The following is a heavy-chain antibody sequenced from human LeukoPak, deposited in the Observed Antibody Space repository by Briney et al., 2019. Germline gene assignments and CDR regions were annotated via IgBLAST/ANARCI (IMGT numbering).Heavy chain of an antibody. J-gene: IGHJ3*02. CDR3: ARDGMVRGVIIWDAFDI. Sequence: PGGSLRLSCAASGFTFSSYSMNWVRQAPGKGLEGVSYISSSSSTIYYADSVKGRFPISRDNAKNSLYLQMNSLRDEDTAVYYCARDGMVRGVIIWDAFDIWGQGTMVTVSS. V-gene: IGHV3-48*02. CDR2: ISSSSSTI. CDR1: GFTFSSYS. D-gene: IGHD3-10*01.